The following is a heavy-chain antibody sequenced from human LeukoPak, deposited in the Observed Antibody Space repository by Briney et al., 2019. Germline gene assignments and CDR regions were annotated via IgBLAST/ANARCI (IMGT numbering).Heavy chain of an antibody. V-gene: IGHV3-11*06. D-gene: IGHD5-12*01. CDR2: ISSSSSNI. CDR1: GFTFSDYY. J-gene: IGHJ4*02. Sequence: GGSLRLSCAASGFTFSDYYMSWIRQAPGKGLESVSFISSSSSNINYADSVKGRFTISRDNAKNSLYLQMNSLRAEDTAVYYCARSGTGYEKAFFDYWGQGTLVTVSS. CDR3: ARSGTGYEKAFFDY.